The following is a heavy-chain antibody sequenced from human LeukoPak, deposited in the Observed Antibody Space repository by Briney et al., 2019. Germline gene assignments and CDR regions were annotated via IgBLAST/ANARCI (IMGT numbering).Heavy chain of an antibody. CDR2: IYSGDSDT. V-gene: IGHV5-51*01. CDR1: GYGFTRYW. D-gene: IGHD3-9*01. J-gene: IGHJ6*03. Sequence: GESLKISCKGSGYGFTRYWIGWVRQMPGRGLEWMGIIYSGDSDTRYSPSFQGQVTISADKSISTAYLQWSSLKASDTAMYYCARNLSLSGYYGGYYYYMDVWGKGTTVTVSS. CDR3: ARNLSLSGYYGGYYYYMDV.